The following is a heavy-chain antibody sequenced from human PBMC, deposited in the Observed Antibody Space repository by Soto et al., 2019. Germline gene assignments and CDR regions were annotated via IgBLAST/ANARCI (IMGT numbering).Heavy chain of an antibody. CDR3: ARDLEDIVVVPADYWFDP. Sequence: GASVKVSCKASGYTFTGYYMHWVRQAPGQGLEWMGWINPNSGGTNYAQKFQGRVTMTRGTSISTAYMELSRLRSDDTAVYYCARDLEDIVVVPADYWFDPWGQGTLVTVSS. V-gene: IGHV1-2*02. CDR1: GYTFTGYY. CDR2: INPNSGGT. D-gene: IGHD2-2*01. J-gene: IGHJ5*02.